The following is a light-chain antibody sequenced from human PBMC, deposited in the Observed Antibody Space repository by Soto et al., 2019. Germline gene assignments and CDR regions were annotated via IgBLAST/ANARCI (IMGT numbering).Light chain of an antibody. J-gene: IGLJ1*01. Sequence: QSALTQHPSVSGSPGQSVTISCTGTSSDVGKYDRVSWYQQPPGTAPKLIIYEVTNRPSGVPARFSGSKSGNTASLTISGLQAEDEADYYCSSYISTSRYVFGAGTKLTVL. CDR2: EVT. CDR1: SSDVGKYDR. CDR3: SSYISTSRYV. V-gene: IGLV2-18*02.